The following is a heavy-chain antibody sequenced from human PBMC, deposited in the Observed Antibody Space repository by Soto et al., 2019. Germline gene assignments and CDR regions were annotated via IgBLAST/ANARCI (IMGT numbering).Heavy chain of an antibody. D-gene: IGHD1-1*01. CDR2: IFYNGRT. Sequence: SETLSLTCTVSGGSISRHYWSWIRQPPGEGLEWIGYIFYNGRTNFNPSLKSRVTISADTSKNQFSLKLSSVTAADTAVYFCGRDVEATGHLDYWGQGTLVTVYS. CDR1: GGSISRHY. CDR3: GRDVEATGHLDY. V-gene: IGHV4-59*11. J-gene: IGHJ4*02.